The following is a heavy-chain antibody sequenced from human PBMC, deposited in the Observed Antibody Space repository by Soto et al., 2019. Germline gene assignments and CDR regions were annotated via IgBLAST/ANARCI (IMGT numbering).Heavy chain of an antibody. CDR3: ARGSSDWLPYFDY. Sequence: ASVEVSCKASGYTFASYYRQWVRQAPGQRLEWMGWINSANGNTKYSQKFQGRATITRDSSASTAYMELSSLRSEDTAVYFCARGSSDWLPYFDYWGQGSLVTVSS. CDR1: GYTFASYY. V-gene: IGHV1-3*01. D-gene: IGHD3-9*01. J-gene: IGHJ4*02. CDR2: INSANGNT.